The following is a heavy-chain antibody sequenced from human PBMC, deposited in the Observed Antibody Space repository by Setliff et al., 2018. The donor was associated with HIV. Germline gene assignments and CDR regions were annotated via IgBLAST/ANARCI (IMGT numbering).Heavy chain of an antibody. D-gene: IGHD3-16*02. CDR2: ISGSGGST. CDR1: GFTFSSYA. Sequence: RLSCAASGFTFSSYAMSWVRQAPGKGLEWVSAISGSGGSTYYADSVKGRFTISRDNSKNTLYLQMNSLRAEDTAVYYCAKDQDYVWGSYRYAPFDYWGQGTLVTVSS. CDR3: AKDQDYVWGSYRYAPFDY. V-gene: IGHV3-23*01. J-gene: IGHJ4*02.